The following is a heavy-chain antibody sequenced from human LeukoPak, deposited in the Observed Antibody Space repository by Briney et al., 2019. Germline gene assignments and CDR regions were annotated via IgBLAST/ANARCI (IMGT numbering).Heavy chain of an antibody. CDR1: GFTFSSYS. CDR2: ISSSSSYI. V-gene: IGHV3-21*01. CDR3: ARDSYSSSWYN. Sequence: KTGGSLRLSCAASGFTFSSYSMNWARQAPGKGLEWLSSISSSSSYIYYADSVKGRFTIYRDKDKNSLYLQMNSLGAEDTAVYYCARDSYSSSWYNWGQGTLVTVSS. J-gene: IGHJ4*02. D-gene: IGHD6-13*01.